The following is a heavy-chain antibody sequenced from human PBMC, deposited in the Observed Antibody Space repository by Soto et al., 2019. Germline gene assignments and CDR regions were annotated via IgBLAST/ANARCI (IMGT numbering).Heavy chain of an antibody. CDR2: IDPSDSYT. Sequence: GESLKISCKGSGYSFTSYWISWVRQMPGKGLEWMGRIDPSDSYTNYSPSFQGHVTISADKSISTAYLQWSSLKASDTAMYYCASYCSSTSCYTRYYYGMDVWGQGTTVTVSS. CDR1: GYSFTSYW. V-gene: IGHV5-10-1*01. CDR3: ASYCSSTSCYTRYYYGMDV. J-gene: IGHJ6*02. D-gene: IGHD2-2*02.